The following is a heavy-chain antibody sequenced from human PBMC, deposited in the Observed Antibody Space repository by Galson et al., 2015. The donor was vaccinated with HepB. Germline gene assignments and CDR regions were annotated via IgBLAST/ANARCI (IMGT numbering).Heavy chain of an antibody. CDR3: ARGGDIVLMVYAGVNDAFDI. D-gene: IGHD2-8*01. Sequence: SVKVSCKASGYTFTGYYMHWVRQAPGQGLEWMGWINPNSGGTNYAQKFQGWVTMTRDTSISTAYMELSRLRSDDTAVYYCARGGDIVLMVYAGVNDAFDIWGQGTMVTVSS. CDR2: INPNSGGT. CDR1: GYTFTGYY. V-gene: IGHV1-2*04. J-gene: IGHJ3*02.